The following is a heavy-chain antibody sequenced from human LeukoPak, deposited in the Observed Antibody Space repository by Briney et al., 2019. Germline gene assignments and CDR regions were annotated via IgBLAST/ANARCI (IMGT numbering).Heavy chain of an antibody. CDR3: ARVQEGYSSGWYERWFDY. Sequence: GGSLRLSCAASGFTVSSNYMSWVRQTPGKGLEWVSVIYSGGNTYYADSVKGRFTISRDNSKNTLYLQMNSLRAEDTAVYYCARVQEGYSSGWYERWFDYWGQGTLVTVSS. D-gene: IGHD6-19*01. CDR2: IYSGGNT. V-gene: IGHV3-53*01. J-gene: IGHJ4*02. CDR1: GFTVSSNY.